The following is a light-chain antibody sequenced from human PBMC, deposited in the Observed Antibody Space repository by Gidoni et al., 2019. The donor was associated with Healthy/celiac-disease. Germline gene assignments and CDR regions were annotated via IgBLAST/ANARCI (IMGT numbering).Light chain of an antibody. Sequence: QSVLTQPPSASGTPGQRVTISCSGSSSNIGSNYVYWYQQLPGTAPKLLLYRNHQRPSGVPDRFSGSKSGTSASLAISGLRSEDEADYYCAAWDDSLSGSWVFGGGTKLTVL. CDR3: AAWDDSLSGSWV. CDR2: RNH. J-gene: IGLJ3*02. V-gene: IGLV1-47*01. CDR1: SSNIGSNY.